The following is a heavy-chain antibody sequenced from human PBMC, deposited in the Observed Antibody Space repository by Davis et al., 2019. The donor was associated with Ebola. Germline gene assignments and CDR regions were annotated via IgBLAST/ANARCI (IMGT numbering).Heavy chain of an antibody. CDR2: INHSGST. Sequence: SETLSLTCAVYGGSFSGYYWSWIRQPPGKGLEWIGEINHSGSTNYNPSLKSRVTISADTSKNQFSLKLSSVTAADTAVYYCARSRRVVVATTYYYYYGMDVWGQGTTVTVSS. J-gene: IGHJ6*02. CDR3: ARSRRVVVATTYYYYYGMDV. CDR1: GGSFSGYY. D-gene: IGHD2-15*01. V-gene: IGHV4-34*01.